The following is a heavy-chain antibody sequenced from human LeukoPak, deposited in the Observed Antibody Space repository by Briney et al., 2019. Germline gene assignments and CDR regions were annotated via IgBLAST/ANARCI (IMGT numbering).Heavy chain of an antibody. CDR2: IYYSGDT. CDR1: GDSISPYY. V-gene: IGHV4-59*01. D-gene: IGHD6-13*01. Sequence: SETLSLTCTVSGDSISPYYWSWIRHPPGKGLEWIGYIYYSGDTNYNPSFKSRVTMSVDTSKNQFSLKLSSVTAADTAVYYCARSQQLIRTFDYWGQGTLVTVSS. J-gene: IGHJ4*02. CDR3: ARSQQLIRTFDY.